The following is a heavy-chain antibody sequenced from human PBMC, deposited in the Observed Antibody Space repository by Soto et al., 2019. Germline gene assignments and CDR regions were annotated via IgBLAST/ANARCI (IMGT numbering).Heavy chain of an antibody. CDR1: GFTVSSNY. J-gene: IGHJ6*03. CDR3: ASNVLRYFDWFHYMYV. CDR2: IYSGGST. V-gene: IGHV3-66*01. Sequence: GGSLRLSCAASGFTVSSNYMSWVRQAPGKGLEWVSVIYSGGSTYYADSVKGRFTISRDNSKNTLYLQMNSLRAEDTAVYYCASNVLRYFDWFHYMYVWGKGTTVTVSS. D-gene: IGHD3-9*01.